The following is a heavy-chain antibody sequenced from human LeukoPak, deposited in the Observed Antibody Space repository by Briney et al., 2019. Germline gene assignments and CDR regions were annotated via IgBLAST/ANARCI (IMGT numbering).Heavy chain of an antibody. Sequence: GRSLRLSCAASGFTFSSYAMHWVRQAPGKGLEWVAVISYDGSNKYYADSVKGRFTISRDNSKNTLYLQMNSLRAEDTAVYYCARVGAIDAFDIWGQGTMVTVSS. D-gene: IGHD1-26*01. CDR3: ARVGAIDAFDI. J-gene: IGHJ3*02. CDR1: GFTFSSYA. V-gene: IGHV3-30-3*01. CDR2: ISYDGSNK.